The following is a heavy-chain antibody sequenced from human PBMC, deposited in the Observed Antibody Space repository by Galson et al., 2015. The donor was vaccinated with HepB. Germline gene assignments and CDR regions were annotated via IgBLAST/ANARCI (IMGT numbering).Heavy chain of an antibody. CDR1: GFTFSSYA. CDR2: ISGSGGST. J-gene: IGHJ4*02. Sequence: SLRLSCAASGFTFSSYAMSWVRQAPGKGLEWVSAISGSGGSTYYADSVKGRFTISRDNSKNTLYLQMNSLRAEDTAVYYCAKDRGYCTNGVCYILDYWGQGTLVTVSS. V-gene: IGHV3-23*01. CDR3: AKDRGYCTNGVCYILDY. D-gene: IGHD2-8*01.